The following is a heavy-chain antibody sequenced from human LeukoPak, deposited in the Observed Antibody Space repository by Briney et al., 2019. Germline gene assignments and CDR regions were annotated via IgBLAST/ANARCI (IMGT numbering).Heavy chain of an antibody. CDR3: AREGVDTAMEEADYYYMDV. V-gene: IGHV1-69*13. CDR1: GGTFSSYA. Sequence: SVKVSCKASGGTFSSYAISWVRQAPGQGLEWMGGIIPIFGTANYAQKFQGRVTITADESTSTAYMEVSRVRSEDTAVYYCAREGVDTAMEEADYYYMDVWGKGTTVTVSS. J-gene: IGHJ6*03. CDR2: IIPIFGTA. D-gene: IGHD5-18*01.